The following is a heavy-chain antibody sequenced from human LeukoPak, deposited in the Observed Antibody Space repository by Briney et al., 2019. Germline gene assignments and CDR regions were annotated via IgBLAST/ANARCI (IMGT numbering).Heavy chain of an antibody. CDR2: INPNNGAA. V-gene: IGHV1-2*06. CDR3: TRESGSYHGNDY. CDR1: GYTFTGYY. Sequence: ASVKVSCKASGYTFTGYYMHWVRQAPGQGLEWMGRINPNNGAANYAQKLQGRVTITGDTSISTAYMELSSLRSDDTAVYYCTRESGSYHGNDYWGQGTLVTVSS. D-gene: IGHD1-26*01. J-gene: IGHJ4*02.